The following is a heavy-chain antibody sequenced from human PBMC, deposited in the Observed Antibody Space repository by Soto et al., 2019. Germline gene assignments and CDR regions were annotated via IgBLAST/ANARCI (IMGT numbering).Heavy chain of an antibody. D-gene: IGHD2-15*01. CDR1: GGSISSGGYS. CDR2: IYYSGGT. Sequence: SETLSLTCTVSGGSISSGGYSWSWIRQHPGKGLEWIGYIYYSGGTYYNPSLKSRVTISVDTSKNQFSLKLSSVTAADTAVYYCASGRWYDNFFDYWGQGTLVTVFS. CDR3: ASGRWYDNFFDY. J-gene: IGHJ4*02. V-gene: IGHV4-31*03.